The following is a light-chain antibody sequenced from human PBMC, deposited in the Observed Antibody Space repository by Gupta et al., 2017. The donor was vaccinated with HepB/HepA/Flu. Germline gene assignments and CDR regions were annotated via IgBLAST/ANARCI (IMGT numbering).Light chain of an antibody. CDR1: SSNIGRNA. Sequence: QSVLTQPPSASGTPGPRVTIPCSGSSSNIGRNAVNWYQQLPGTAPKLLIYSTNQRPSGVPDRFSGSKSGTSAALAISGLQSEDEADYYCATWDDSRNGQEFGGGTKLTVL. V-gene: IGLV1-44*01. CDR2: STN. J-gene: IGLJ3*02. CDR3: ATWDDSRNGQE.